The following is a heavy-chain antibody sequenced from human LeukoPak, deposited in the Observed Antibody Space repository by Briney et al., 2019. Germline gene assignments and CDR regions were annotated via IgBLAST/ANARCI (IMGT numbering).Heavy chain of an antibody. CDR3: ARRKRGSGGPFDY. CDR1: GGSISDYY. Sequence: PSETLSLTRTVSGGSISDYYWTWIRQSPGTGLEWIGYMDYSGSTAYNPSLKSRVTISIDTSKKQFSLELSSVTAADTAIYFCARRKRGSGGPFDYWGQGTLVTVSS. CDR2: MDYSGST. J-gene: IGHJ4*02. D-gene: IGHD6-19*01. V-gene: IGHV4-59*08.